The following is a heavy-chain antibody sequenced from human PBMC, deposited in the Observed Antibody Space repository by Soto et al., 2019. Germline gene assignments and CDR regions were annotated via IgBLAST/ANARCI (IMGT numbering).Heavy chain of an antibody. CDR3: ARDRETHNWFDP. V-gene: IGHV4-31*03. CDR1: GGSISSGGYY. Sequence: PSEILSLTCTVSGGSISSGGYYWSWIRQHPGKGLEWIGYIYYSGSTYYNPSLKSRVTISVDTSKNQFSLKLSSVTAADTAVYYCARDRETHNWFDPWGQGTLVTVSS. J-gene: IGHJ5*02. CDR2: IYYSGST.